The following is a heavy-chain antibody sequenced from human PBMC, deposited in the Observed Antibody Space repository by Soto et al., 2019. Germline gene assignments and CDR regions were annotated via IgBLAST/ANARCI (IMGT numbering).Heavy chain of an antibody. D-gene: IGHD3-9*01. CDR3: ARDILTGNGWFDP. Sequence: QVQLVQSGAEVKKPGSSVKVSCTASGGTFSSYTISWVRQAPGQGLEWMGRIIPILGIANYAQKFQGRVTITADKSTSTAYMELSSLRSEDTAVYYCARDILTGNGWFDPWGQGTLVTVSS. CDR1: GGTFSSYT. V-gene: IGHV1-69*02. CDR2: IIPILGIA. J-gene: IGHJ5*02.